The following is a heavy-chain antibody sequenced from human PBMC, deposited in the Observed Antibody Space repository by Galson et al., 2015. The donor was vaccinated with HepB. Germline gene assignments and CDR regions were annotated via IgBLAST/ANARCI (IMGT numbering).Heavy chain of an antibody. Sequence: SLRLSCAASGFTFRDYYMSWIRHAPGTGLEWVSFISSSGSTIYYADSVKGRFTISRDNAKNSLYLQMNSLRAEDTAVYYSARAGDSSSYYYEYYYMDVWGKGTTVTVSS. CDR1: GFTFRDYY. V-gene: IGHV3-11*01. CDR3: ARAGDSSSYYYEYYYMDV. D-gene: IGHD3-22*01. J-gene: IGHJ6*03. CDR2: ISSSGSTI.